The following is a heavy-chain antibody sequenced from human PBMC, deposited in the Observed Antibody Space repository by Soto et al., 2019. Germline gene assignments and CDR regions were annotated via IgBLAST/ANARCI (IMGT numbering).Heavy chain of an antibody. D-gene: IGHD2-8*01. CDR3: SRVSEVDALDP. J-gene: IGHJ5*02. V-gene: IGHV1-18*01. CDR2: ISAYNGNT. CDR1: GYTFTSYG. Sequence: QVQLVQSGAEVKKPGASVKVSCKASGYTFTSYGISWVRQAPGEGLEWMGWISAYNGNTNYAQKLQGRVTMTTDTTTSTANKERRRRSADDTAVYYGSRVSEVDALDPWGQGTLVTVSS.